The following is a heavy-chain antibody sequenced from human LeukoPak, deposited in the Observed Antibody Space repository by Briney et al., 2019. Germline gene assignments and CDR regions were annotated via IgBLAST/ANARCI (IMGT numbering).Heavy chain of an antibody. Sequence: SVKVSCKASGGTFSSYAISWVRQAPGQGLEWMGGIIPIFGTANYAQKFQGRVTITTDEPTSTAYMELSSLRSEDTAVYYCARDSGWNYILDYWGQGTLVTVSS. J-gene: IGHJ4*02. D-gene: IGHD1-7*01. CDR3: ARDSGWNYILDY. CDR2: IIPIFGTA. CDR1: GGTFSSYA. V-gene: IGHV1-69*05.